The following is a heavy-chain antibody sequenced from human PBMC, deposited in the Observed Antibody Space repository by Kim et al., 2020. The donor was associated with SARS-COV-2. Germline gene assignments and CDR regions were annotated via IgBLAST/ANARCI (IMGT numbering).Heavy chain of an antibody. CDR2: IIPIFGTA. D-gene: IGHD3-16*01. CDR1: GGTFSSYA. J-gene: IGHJ4*02. CDR3: TRVSPDDFAASLGDY. Sequence: SVKVSCKASGGTFSSYAISWVRQAPGQALEWMGGIIPIFGTANYAQKFQGRVTITAAESTSTAYMELSSLRSADTAAYYCTRVSPDDFAASLGDYGGQG. V-gene: IGHV1-69*13.